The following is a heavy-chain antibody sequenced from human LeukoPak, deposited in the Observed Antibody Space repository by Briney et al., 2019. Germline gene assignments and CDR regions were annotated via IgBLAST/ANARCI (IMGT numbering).Heavy chain of an antibody. CDR2: IYPGYSDT. V-gene: IGHV5-51*01. J-gene: IGHJ4*02. D-gene: IGHD3-10*01. Sequence: PGDSLKISCKGSGYRFTNYWMGWVRQMPGKGLELMGSIYPGYSDTRYSPSFQGQVTISADKSITLAYPHWSSLKASDTVIYYRARQGVYFSDRSAFYYWGQGTLVSVPS. CDR3: ARQGVYFSDRSAFYY. CDR1: GYRFTNYW.